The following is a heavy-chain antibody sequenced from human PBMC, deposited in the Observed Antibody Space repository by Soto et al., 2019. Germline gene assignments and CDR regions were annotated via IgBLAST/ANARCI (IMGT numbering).Heavy chain of an antibody. J-gene: IGHJ4*02. CDR1: GGSISSYY. Sequence: SETLSLTCTVSGGSISSYYWSWIRQPPGKGLEWIGYIYYSGSTNYNPSLKSRVTISVDTSKNQFSLKLSSVTAADTAVYYCARSLIPYDFWSGPNLYFDYWGQGTLVTVSS. D-gene: IGHD3-3*01. CDR3: ARSLIPYDFWSGPNLYFDY. CDR2: IYYSGST. V-gene: IGHV4-59*08.